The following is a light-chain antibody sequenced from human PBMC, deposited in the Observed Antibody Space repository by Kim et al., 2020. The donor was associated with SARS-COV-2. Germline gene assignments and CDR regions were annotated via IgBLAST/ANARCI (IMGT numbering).Light chain of an antibody. CDR2: DAS. J-gene: IGKJ4*01. Sequence: SMSPGERATLSCRASQSVSSNFAWYQQKPGQAPRLLIYDASTRATGIPARFSGSGSVTQFTLTISSLQSEDFAVYYCHQYNNWPLTFGGGTKVEI. V-gene: IGKV3-15*01. CDR3: HQYNNWPLT. CDR1: QSVSSN.